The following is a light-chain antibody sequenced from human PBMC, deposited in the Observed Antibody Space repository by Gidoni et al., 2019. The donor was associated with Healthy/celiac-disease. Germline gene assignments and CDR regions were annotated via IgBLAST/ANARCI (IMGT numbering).Light chain of an antibody. Sequence: DIQMTQSPSSLSASVGDRVTITCRASQSISRHLNWYQQKPGKAPKLLINAASSLQSGVPARFSGGGSGTYFTLTISGLQPEYFATYYCQQSYSTLFTFGPGTKVDIK. V-gene: IGKV1-39*01. CDR1: QSISRH. CDR2: AAS. J-gene: IGKJ3*01. CDR3: QQSYSTLFT.